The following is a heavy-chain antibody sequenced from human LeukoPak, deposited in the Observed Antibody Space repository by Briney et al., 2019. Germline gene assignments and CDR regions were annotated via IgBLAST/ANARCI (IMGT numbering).Heavy chain of an antibody. D-gene: IGHD3-10*01. J-gene: IGHJ6*04. CDR1: GYTFTTYD. V-gene: IGHV1-8*01. Sequence: ASVKVSCKASGYTFTTYDIHWVRQATGQGLEWMGWMNPSSGNTGYAQKFQGRLTMNRNTSISTAYMELSSLRSEDTAVYYCARGLWFGEFVWGKGTTVTISS. CDR2: MNPSSGNT. CDR3: ARGLWFGEFV.